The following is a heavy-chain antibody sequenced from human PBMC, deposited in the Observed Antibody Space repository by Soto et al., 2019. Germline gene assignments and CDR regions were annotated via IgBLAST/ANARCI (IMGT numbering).Heavy chain of an antibody. CDR3: ARVVGGYYYGMDV. CDR2: IYHSGST. J-gene: IGHJ6*02. V-gene: IGHV4-4*02. CDR1: GGSISSSNW. Sequence: QVQLQESGPGLVKPSGTLSLTCAVSGGSISSSNWWSWVRQPPGKGLEWIGEIYHSGSTNYNPSLKSRVTISVDTSKNEFSLKLSSVTAADTAVYDCARVVGGYYYGMDVWGQGTTVTVSS. D-gene: IGHD2-2*01.